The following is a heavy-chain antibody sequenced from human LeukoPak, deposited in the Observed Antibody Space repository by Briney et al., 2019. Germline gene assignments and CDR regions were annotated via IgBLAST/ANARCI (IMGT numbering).Heavy chain of an antibody. CDR1: GFTFSSYG. Sequence: PGGSLRLSCAASGFTFSSYGMDWVRQAPGKGLEWVAVISYDGRNKYYAESVKGRFSISRDNSKTTLYLQMNTLRAEDTSVYYCARDLQDIVVVPAAPYYYYGMHVWGQGTTVTVPS. V-gene: IGHV3-30*04. CDR3: ARDLQDIVVVPAAPYYYYGMHV. J-gene: IGHJ6*02. CDR2: ISYDGRNK. D-gene: IGHD2-2*01.